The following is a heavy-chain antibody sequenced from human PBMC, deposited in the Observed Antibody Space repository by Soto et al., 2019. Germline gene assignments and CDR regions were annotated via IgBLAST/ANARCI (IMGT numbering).Heavy chain of an antibody. CDR3: ARRLRNYYYYGMDV. CDR2: INHSGST. D-gene: IGHD3-22*01. Sequence: PSETLSLTCAVYGGSFSGYYWSWIRQPPGKGLEWIGEINHSGSTNYNPSLKSRVTISVDTSKNQLSLKLSSVTAADTAVYYCARRLRNYYYYGMDVWGQGTTVTVSS. CDR1: GGSFSGYY. J-gene: IGHJ6*02. V-gene: IGHV4-34*01.